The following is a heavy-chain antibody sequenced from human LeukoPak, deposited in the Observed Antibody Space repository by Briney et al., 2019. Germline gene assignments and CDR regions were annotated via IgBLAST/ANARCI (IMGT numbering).Heavy chain of an antibody. V-gene: IGHV7-4-1*02. CDR3: AGGSDYGEPRLFDY. Sequence: ASVKVSCKASGYTFTSYAMNWVRQAPGQGLEWMGWINTNTGNPTYAQGFTGRFVFSLDTSVSTAYLQISSLKAEDTAVYYCAGGSDYGEPRLFDYWGQGTLVTVSS. D-gene: IGHD4-17*01. CDR1: GYTFTSYA. CDR2: INTNTGNP. J-gene: IGHJ4*02.